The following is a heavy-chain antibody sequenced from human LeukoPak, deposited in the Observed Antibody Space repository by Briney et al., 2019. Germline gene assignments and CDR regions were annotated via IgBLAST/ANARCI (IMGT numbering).Heavy chain of an antibody. CDR3: ARGGSGWWPFDY. D-gene: IGHD6-19*01. V-gene: IGHV1-18*01. Sequence: ALVKVSCKATGYTFTSYGISWVRQVPGQGLEWMGWLSAYNANTNYAQNLQGRVTLTTDTSTNTAYMELRGLRSDDTAVYYCARGGSGWWPFDYWGQGTLVTVSS. J-gene: IGHJ4*02. CDR1: GYTFTSYG. CDR2: LSAYNANT.